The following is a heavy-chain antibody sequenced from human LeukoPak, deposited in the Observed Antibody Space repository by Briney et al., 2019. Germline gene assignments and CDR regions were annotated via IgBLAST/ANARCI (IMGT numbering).Heavy chain of an antibody. J-gene: IGHJ2*01. CDR1: GGSISSYY. V-gene: IGHV4-4*07. CDR3: ARDYYDYVWGSFRDPYWYFDL. D-gene: IGHD3-16*02. CDR2: IYTSGST. Sequence: PSETLSLTCTVSGGSISSYYWSWIRQPAGKGLEWIGRIYTSGSTNYNPSLKSRVTMPVDTSMNQFSLKLSSVTAADTAVYYCARDYYDYVWGSFRDPYWYFDLWGRGTLVTVSS.